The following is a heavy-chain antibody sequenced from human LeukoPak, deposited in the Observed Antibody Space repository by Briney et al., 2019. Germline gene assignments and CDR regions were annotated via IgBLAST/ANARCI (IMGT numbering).Heavy chain of an antibody. D-gene: IGHD6-13*01. V-gene: IGHV3-74*01. CDR3: ARPSQLALFNY. Sequence: PGGSLRLSCAASGFTFNNYWMVWVRQAPGKGLVWVSRINSDGSSPRYADSVKGRFTISRDNAKNTLYLQMNSLRDEDTAVYYCARPSQLALFNYWGQGTLVTVSS. CDR2: INSDGSSP. J-gene: IGHJ4*02. CDR1: GFTFNNYW.